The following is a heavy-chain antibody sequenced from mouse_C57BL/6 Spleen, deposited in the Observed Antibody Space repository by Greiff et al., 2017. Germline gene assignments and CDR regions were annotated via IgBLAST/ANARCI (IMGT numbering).Heavy chain of an antibody. Sequence: EVKLMESGPELVKPGASVKISCKASGYSFTDYNMNWVKQSNGKSLEWIGVINPNYGTTSYNQKFKGKATLTVDQSSSTAYMQLNSLTSEDSAVYYCARGGANWDYFDYWGQGTTLTVSS. CDR2: INPNYGTT. V-gene: IGHV1-39*01. CDR3: ARGGANWDYFDY. J-gene: IGHJ2*01. D-gene: IGHD4-1*01. CDR1: GYSFTDYN.